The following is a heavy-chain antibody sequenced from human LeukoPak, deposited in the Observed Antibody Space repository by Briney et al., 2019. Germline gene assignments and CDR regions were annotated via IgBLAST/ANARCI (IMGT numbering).Heavy chain of an antibody. CDR1: GYTFTSYA. D-gene: IGHD1-26*01. V-gene: IGHV1-3*01. CDR2: ISAGNGNT. CDR3: ARDSGSGNNDY. J-gene: IGHJ4*02. Sequence: ASVKVSCTASGYTFTSYAIHWVRQAPGQRLEWMGWISAGNGNTRYSQDFQGRVTFISNTSATTAFMELSSLRSEDAAVYYCARDSGSGNNDYWGQGTLVTVSS.